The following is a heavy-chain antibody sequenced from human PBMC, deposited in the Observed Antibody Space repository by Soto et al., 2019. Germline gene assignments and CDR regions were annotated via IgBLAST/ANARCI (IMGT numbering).Heavy chain of an antibody. CDR1: GLSVSTSEVG. V-gene: IGHV2-5*02. J-gene: IGHJ5*02. CDR2: IYWDDDN. D-gene: IGHD1-26*01. Sequence: SGPTLVNPTQTLTLTCTFSGLSVSTSEVGVGWIRQPPGKALEWLALIYWDDDNRYSPSMKSRLTITKDTSKNQVVLTMTNMDSVDTATYYCAHRLPSLKGAGFDPWGQGTLVTVSS. CDR3: AHRLPSLKGAGFDP.